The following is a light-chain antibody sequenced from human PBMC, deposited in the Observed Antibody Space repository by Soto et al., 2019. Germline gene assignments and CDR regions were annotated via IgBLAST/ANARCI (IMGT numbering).Light chain of an antibody. CDR1: QSVSSSY. CDR3: QQYGSSQWT. CDR2: GAS. V-gene: IGKV3-20*01. Sequence: PGERATLSCRASQSVSSSYLAWYQQKPGQAPRLLIYGASSRATGIPDRFSGSGSGTDFTLTISRLEPEDFAVYYCQQYGSSQWTFGQGTKVDIK. J-gene: IGKJ1*01.